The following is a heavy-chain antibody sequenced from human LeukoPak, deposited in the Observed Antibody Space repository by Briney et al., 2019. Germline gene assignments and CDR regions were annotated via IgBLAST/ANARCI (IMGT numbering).Heavy chain of an antibody. Sequence: ASVKVSCKASGYTFTSHGISWVRQAPGQGLEWMGWISAYNGNTNYAQKLQGRVTMTTDTSTSTAYMELRSLRSDDTAVYYCARAYSSGWYLDYWGQGTLVTVSS. D-gene: IGHD6-19*01. V-gene: IGHV1-18*01. J-gene: IGHJ4*02. CDR1: GYTFTSHG. CDR2: ISAYNGNT. CDR3: ARAYSSGWYLDY.